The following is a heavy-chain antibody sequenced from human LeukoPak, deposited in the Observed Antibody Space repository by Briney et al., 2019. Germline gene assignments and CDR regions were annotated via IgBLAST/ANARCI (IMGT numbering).Heavy chain of an antibody. J-gene: IGHJ4*02. Sequence: PSETLSLTCAVYGGSFSGYYWSWIRQPPGKGLEWIGEINHSGSTNYNPSLKSRVTISVDTSKNQFSLRLSSVTAADTAVYYCARRTTYYDFWSGNYPYYFDSWGQGTLVTVS. V-gene: IGHV4-34*01. D-gene: IGHD3-3*01. CDR2: INHSGST. CDR3: ARRTTYYDFWSGNYPYYFDS. CDR1: GGSFSGYY.